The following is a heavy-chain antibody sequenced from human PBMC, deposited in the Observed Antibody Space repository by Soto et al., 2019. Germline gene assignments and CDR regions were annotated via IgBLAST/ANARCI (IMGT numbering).Heavy chain of an antibody. CDR3: ARDLYGSPHAWDYGMDV. J-gene: IGHJ6*02. D-gene: IGHD1-26*01. CDR1: GGSISSGGYY. Sequence: QVQLQESGPGLVKPSQTLSLTCTVSGGSISSGGYYWSWIRQHPGKGLEWIGYIYYSGSTYYNPSLKSRVTISVDTSKNQFSLKLSSVTAADTAVYYCARDLYGSPHAWDYGMDVWGQGTTVTVSS. V-gene: IGHV4-31*03. CDR2: IYYSGST.